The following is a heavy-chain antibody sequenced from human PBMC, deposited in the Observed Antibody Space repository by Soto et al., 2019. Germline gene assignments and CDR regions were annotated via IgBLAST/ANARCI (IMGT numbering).Heavy chain of an antibody. CDR2: IYYSGST. CDR1: GGSISSYY. Sequence: PSETLSLTCTVSGGSISSYYWSWIRQPPGKGLEWIGYIYYSGSTNYNPSLKSRVTISVDTSKNQFSLKLSSVTAADTAVYYCARDSYGGNSPWFDYWGQGTLVTVSS. V-gene: IGHV4-59*01. CDR3: ARDSYGGNSPWFDY. D-gene: IGHD2-21*02. J-gene: IGHJ4*02.